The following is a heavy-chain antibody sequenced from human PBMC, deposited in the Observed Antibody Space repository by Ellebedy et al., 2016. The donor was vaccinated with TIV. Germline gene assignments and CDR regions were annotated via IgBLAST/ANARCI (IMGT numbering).Heavy chain of an antibody. CDR1: GGSINSYY. CDR3: ARDSSNSRWYL. J-gene: IGHJ5*02. D-gene: IGHD4-23*01. CDR2: VHYSGGT. Sequence: SETLSLTXSVSGGSINSYYWSWIRQSPVKGLEWIGYVHYSGGTKYSPSLKSRGFISIDTSKNQFSLKLSSVTAADTAVYYCARDSSNSRWYLWGQGTLVTVSS. V-gene: IGHV4-59*01.